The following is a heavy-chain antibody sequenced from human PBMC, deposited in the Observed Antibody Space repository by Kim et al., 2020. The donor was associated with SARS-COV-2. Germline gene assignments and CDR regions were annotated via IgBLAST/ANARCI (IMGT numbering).Heavy chain of an antibody. D-gene: IGHD4-17*01. J-gene: IGHJ4*02. CDR2: ISGSGGST. Sequence: GGSLRLSCAASGFTFSSYAMSWVRQAPGKGLEWVSAISGSGGSTYYADSVKGRFTISRDNSKNTLYLQMNSLRAEDTAVYYCASSEDYGDYVGDYWGQGTLVTVSS. CDR1: GFTFSSYA. V-gene: IGHV3-23*01. CDR3: ASSEDYGDYVGDY.